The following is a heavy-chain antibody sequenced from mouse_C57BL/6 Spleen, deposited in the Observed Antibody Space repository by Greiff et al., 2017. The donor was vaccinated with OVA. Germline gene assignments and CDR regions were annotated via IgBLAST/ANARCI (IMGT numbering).Heavy chain of an antibody. CDR2: IDPSDSYT. Sequence: QVQLQQSGAELVMPGASVKLSCKASGYTFTSYWMHWVKQRPGQGLEWIGEIDPSDSYTNYNQKFKGKSTLTVDKSSSTAYMQLSSLTSEDSAVYYCARDYYGSSYFFAYWGQGTLVTVSA. CDR1: GYTFTSYW. V-gene: IGHV1-69*01. J-gene: IGHJ3*01. D-gene: IGHD1-1*01. CDR3: ARDYYGSSYFFAY.